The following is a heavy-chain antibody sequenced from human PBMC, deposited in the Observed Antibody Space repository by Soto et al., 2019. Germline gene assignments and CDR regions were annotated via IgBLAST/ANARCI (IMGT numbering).Heavy chain of an antibody. CDR1: GGSITNNDW. J-gene: IGHJ4*02. CDR2: IYHSGST. Sequence: QVQLQESGPGLVKPSGTLSLTCAVSGGSITNNDWWSWVRQPPGKGLKWIGEIYHSGSTNYNPSLKSRVSISVDKSKNQFSLKLTSVTAADTAVYYCASLVPVALLYWGQGTLVTVSS. V-gene: IGHV4-4*02. D-gene: IGHD2-2*01. CDR3: ASLVPVALLY.